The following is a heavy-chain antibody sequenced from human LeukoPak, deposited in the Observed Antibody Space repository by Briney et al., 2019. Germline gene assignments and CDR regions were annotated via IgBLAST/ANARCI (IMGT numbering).Heavy chain of an antibody. Sequence: AGGSLRLSCAASGFTFSSYAISWVRQAPGQGLEWMGGIIPIFGTANYAQKFQGRVTITTDESTSTAYMELSSLRSEDTAVYYCARDNYDFWSGYYSSVHQTAFDIWGQGTMVTVSS. CDR2: IIPIFGTA. D-gene: IGHD3-3*01. CDR1: GFTFSSYA. J-gene: IGHJ3*02. V-gene: IGHV1-69*05. CDR3: ARDNYDFWSGYYSSVHQTAFDI.